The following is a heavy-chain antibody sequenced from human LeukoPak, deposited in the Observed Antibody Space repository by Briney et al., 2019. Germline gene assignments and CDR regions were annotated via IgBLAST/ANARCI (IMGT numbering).Heavy chain of an antibody. Sequence: GGSLRLSCAASGFTFSSYGMHWVRQAPGKGLEWVAVISYDGSNKYYAVSVKGRFTISRDSSKNTLYLQMNSLRAEDTAVYYCAKDIAAAGNFDYWGQGTLVTVSS. V-gene: IGHV3-30*18. J-gene: IGHJ4*02. D-gene: IGHD6-13*01. CDR2: ISYDGSNK. CDR3: AKDIAAAGNFDY. CDR1: GFTFSSYG.